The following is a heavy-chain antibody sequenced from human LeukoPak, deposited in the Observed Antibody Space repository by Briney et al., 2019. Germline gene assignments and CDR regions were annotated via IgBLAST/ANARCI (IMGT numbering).Heavy chain of an antibody. CDR2: IYYSGST. CDR3: ARVKGIMSPIDY. Sequence: SETLSLTCTVSGGSISSSSYYWGWIRQPPGKGLEWIGSIYYSGSTYYNPSLKSRVTISVDTSKNQFSLKLSSVTAADTAVYYCARVKGIMSPIDYWGQGTLVTVSS. V-gene: IGHV4-39*07. J-gene: IGHJ4*02. D-gene: IGHD2-15*01. CDR1: GGSISSSSYY.